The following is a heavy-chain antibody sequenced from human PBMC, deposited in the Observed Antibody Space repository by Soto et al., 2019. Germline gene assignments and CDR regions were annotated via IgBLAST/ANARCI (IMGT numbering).Heavy chain of an antibody. D-gene: IGHD3-22*01. V-gene: IGHV3-30*18. CDR3: VKVKGYYDSSGYIHYYYYGMDV. CDR1: GFTFSSYG. CDR2: ISYDGSNK. Sequence: QVQLVESGGGVVQPGRSLRLSCAASGFTFSSYGMHWVRQAPGKGLEWVAVISYDGSNKYYADSVKGRFTISRDNCRDRLYLQMNSLRAEDTAVYYCVKVKGYYDSSGYIHYYYYGMDVWGQGTTVTVSS. J-gene: IGHJ6*02.